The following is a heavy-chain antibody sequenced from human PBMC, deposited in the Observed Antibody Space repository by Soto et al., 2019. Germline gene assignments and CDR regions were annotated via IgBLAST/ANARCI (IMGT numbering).Heavy chain of an antibody. CDR3: ASQQSGGGTFDY. J-gene: IGHJ4*02. Sequence: QVQLQESGPGLEKPSQTLSLTCSVSGGSISSGAYYWSWIRQHPGKGLEWIGYIYYSGSTDYNPSLKSRVTISVDTSKNQFSLKLSSVTAADTAVYYCASQQSGGGTFDYWGQGTLVTVSS. V-gene: IGHV4-31*03. D-gene: IGHD4-4*01. CDR1: GGSISSGAYY. CDR2: IYYSGST.